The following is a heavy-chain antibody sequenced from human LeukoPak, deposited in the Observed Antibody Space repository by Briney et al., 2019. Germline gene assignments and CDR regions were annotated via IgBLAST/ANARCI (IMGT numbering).Heavy chain of an antibody. J-gene: IGHJ4*02. Sequence: PGGSLRLSCAASGFTFSSYSMNWVRQAPGKGLEWVSYISSSSSTIYYAGSVKGRFTISRDNAKNSLYLQMNSLRAEDTAVYYCARDIEAAGLFLDYWGQGTLVTVSS. D-gene: IGHD6-13*01. V-gene: IGHV3-48*01. CDR3: ARDIEAAGLFLDY. CDR2: ISSSSSTI. CDR1: GFTFSSYS.